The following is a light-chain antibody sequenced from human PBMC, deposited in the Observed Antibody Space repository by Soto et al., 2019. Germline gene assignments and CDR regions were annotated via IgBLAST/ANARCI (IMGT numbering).Light chain of an antibody. CDR3: EQYNNWPPYT. J-gene: IGKJ2*01. Sequence: EIVMTQSPATLSVSPGERATLSCRASQSVSSNLAWYQQKPGQAPRLLIYGASTRATGIPARLSGSGSGTEFTLRISSLQSEDFAVYCCEQYNNWPPYTFGQGTKLEI. CDR2: GAS. CDR1: QSVSSN. V-gene: IGKV3-15*01.